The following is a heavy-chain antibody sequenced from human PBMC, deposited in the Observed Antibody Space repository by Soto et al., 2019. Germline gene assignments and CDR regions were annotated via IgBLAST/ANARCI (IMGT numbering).Heavy chain of an antibody. J-gene: IGHJ4*02. D-gene: IGHD3-22*01. CDR3: AKTFEGFTMIVVVPYFDY. CDR2: ISGSGGST. CDR1: GFTFSSYA. V-gene: IGHV3-23*01. Sequence: QAGGSLRLSCAASGFTFSSYAMSWVRQAPGKGLEWVSAISGSGGSTYYADSVKGRFTISRDNSKNTLYLQMNSLRAEDTAVYYCAKTFEGFTMIVVVPYFDYWGQGTLVTVSS.